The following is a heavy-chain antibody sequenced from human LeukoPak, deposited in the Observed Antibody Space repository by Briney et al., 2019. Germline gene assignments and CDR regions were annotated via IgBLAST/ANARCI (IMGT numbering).Heavy chain of an antibody. CDR2: IIPIFGTA. J-gene: IGHJ6*03. Sequence: SVKVSCKASGGTFSSYAISWVRQAPGQELEWMGRIIPIFGTANYAQKFQGRVTITTDESTSTAYMELSSLRSEDTAVYYCARDSLVVVPAATHYYYYYMDVWGKGTTVTVSS. V-gene: IGHV1-69*05. CDR1: GGTFSSYA. D-gene: IGHD2-2*01. CDR3: ARDSLVVVPAATHYYYYYMDV.